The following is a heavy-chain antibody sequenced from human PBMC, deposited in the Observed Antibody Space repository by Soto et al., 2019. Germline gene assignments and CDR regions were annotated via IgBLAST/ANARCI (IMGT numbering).Heavy chain of an antibody. Sequence: QPVGPLRLSCAGSGFMFSNNGMHWVRRAPGKGLEWVAFISYDGSETFYADSVKGRFTISRDNSERTLFPHMRSLKKEDTAVYYCAITSVADASFDYWGQGTLVTAPQ. V-gene: IGHV3-30*03. D-gene: IGHD4-4*01. CDR1: GFMFSNNG. CDR2: ISYDGSET. J-gene: IGHJ4*02. CDR3: AITSVADASFDY.